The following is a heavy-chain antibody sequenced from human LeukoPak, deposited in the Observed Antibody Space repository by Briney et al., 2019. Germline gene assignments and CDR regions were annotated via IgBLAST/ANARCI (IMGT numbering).Heavy chain of an antibody. D-gene: IGHD3-22*01. CDR3: ARKNYDNSGYFHH. Sequence: QPGGSLRLSCAASGFTFSTYWMHWVRQAPGKGLVWVSRINTDGTSTNYADSVKGRFTISRDNAKNTLYLQMNSLSAEDTAVYYCARKNYDNSGYFHHWGQGTLVTVSS. V-gene: IGHV3-74*01. CDR1: GFTFSTYW. J-gene: IGHJ1*01. CDR2: INTDGTST.